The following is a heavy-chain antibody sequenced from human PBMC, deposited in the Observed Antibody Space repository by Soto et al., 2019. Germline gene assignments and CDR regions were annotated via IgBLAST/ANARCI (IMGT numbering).Heavy chain of an antibody. CDR3: TRSREGYTYGYDFDY. J-gene: IGHJ4*02. CDR1: GFTFSGSA. Sequence: EVQLVESGGGLVQPGGSLKLSCAASGFTFSGSAVHWVRQASGKGLEWVGRIRSKANSYATAYVASVKGRFTISRDDSKNTAYLQMNSLKTEDTAVYYCTRSREGYTYGYDFDYWGQGTLVTVSS. D-gene: IGHD5-18*01. V-gene: IGHV3-73*02. CDR2: IRSKANSYAT.